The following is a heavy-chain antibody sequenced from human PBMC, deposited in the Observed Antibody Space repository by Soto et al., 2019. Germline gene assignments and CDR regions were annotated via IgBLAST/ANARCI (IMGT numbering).Heavy chain of an antibody. CDR3: ARGHYSSGWPIDH. J-gene: IGHJ4*02. Sequence: SETLSLTCTVSGDSFSDYYWNWIRQVPGKGLEWIGFVFHSATTSYNPSLKTRVAISDDTSKKQFSLRLTSVSAADAAIYYCARGHYSSGWPIDHWGQGILVTVSS. CDR2: VFHSATT. V-gene: IGHV4-59*01. CDR1: GDSFSDYY. D-gene: IGHD6-19*01.